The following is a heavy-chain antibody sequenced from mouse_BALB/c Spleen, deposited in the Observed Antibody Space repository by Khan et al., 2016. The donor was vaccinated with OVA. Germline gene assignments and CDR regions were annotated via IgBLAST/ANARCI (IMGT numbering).Heavy chain of an antibody. CDR3: AKGVWSYYFALDY. V-gene: IGHV2-6-5*01. CDR1: GFSLTDYG. CDR2: IWGGGTT. Sequence: VQLKQSGPGPVAPSQNLSITCTVSGFSLTDYGVSWIRQPPGKGLEWLGVIWGGGTTYYNSALKSRLSISKDNSKSQVFLKMNSLQTDDTAMYYCAKGVWSYYFALDYWGQGTSVTVSS. D-gene: IGHD2-10*02. J-gene: IGHJ4*01.